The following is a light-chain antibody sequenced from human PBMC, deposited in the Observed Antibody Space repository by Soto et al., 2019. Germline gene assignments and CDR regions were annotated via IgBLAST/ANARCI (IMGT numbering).Light chain of an antibody. Sequence: EVVMTQSPATLSVSPGERATLSCRASQSVSSNLAWYQQKRGQAPRLLIYAASTRATGIPARFTGSGSGTEFTLTISSLQSEDFAVYYCQQYNNWPPVTFGQGTKLEIK. CDR2: AAS. J-gene: IGKJ2*01. CDR1: QSVSSN. V-gene: IGKV3-15*01. CDR3: QQYNNWPPVT.